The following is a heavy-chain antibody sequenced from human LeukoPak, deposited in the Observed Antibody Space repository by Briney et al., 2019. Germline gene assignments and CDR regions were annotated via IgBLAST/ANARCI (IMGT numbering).Heavy chain of an antibody. J-gene: IGHJ4*02. Sequence: GGSLRLSCAASGFTFRNYVIHGVRQAPGKGLEWVAVTSSDLNVKLYADSVKGRFTISRDNSGSTLYLQMNSLRPEDTAIYYCAREGYYGSGSPPSLYFDYWGQGTLVTVSS. D-gene: IGHD3-10*01. V-gene: IGHV3-30-3*01. CDR3: AREGYYGSGSPPSLYFDY. CDR2: TSSDLNVK. CDR1: GFTFRNYV.